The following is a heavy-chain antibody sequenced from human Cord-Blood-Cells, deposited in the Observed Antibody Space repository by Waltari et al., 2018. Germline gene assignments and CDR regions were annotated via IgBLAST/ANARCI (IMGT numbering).Heavy chain of an antibody. V-gene: IGHV4-34*01. CDR2: INHSGST. Sequence: QVQLQQWGAGLLKPSETLSLTCAVYGGSFSGYYWSWIRQPPGKGLEWNGEINHSGSTNYSPSLNSRVTISVDTSKNQFALKLSSVTAADTAVDYCARGVGASRQNIVATTKTTRGAFDIWGQGTMVTVSS. J-gene: IGHJ3*02. CDR3: ARGVGASRQNIVATTKTTRGAFDI. CDR1: GGSFSGYY. D-gene: IGHD5-12*01.